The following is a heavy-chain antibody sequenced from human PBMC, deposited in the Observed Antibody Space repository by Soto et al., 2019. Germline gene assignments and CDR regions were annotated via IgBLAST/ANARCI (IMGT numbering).Heavy chain of an antibody. V-gene: IGHV4-4*07. CDR1: GGSISSYC. CDR2: IYTSGNT. Sequence: PSETLSLTCTVSGGSISSYCWIWIRQPAGKGLEWIGRIYTSGNTNYNPSLKSRVTMSVDTSKSQLYLKLSSVTAADTAVYYCARDWARPIGGDSSGYYGYFYYYGMDVWGQGTTVTVSS. CDR3: ARDWARPIGGDSSGYYGYFYYYGMDV. J-gene: IGHJ6*02. D-gene: IGHD3-22*01.